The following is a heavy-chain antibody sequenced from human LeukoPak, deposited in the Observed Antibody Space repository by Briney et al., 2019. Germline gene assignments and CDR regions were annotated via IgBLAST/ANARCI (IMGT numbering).Heavy chain of an antibody. D-gene: IGHD2-8*01. CDR1: GGSISSSSYY. V-gene: IGHV4-39*07. CDR3: ARAEASVLMVYAIGRFDP. Sequence: SETLSLTCTVSGGSISSSSYYWGWIRQPPGKGLEWIGSIYYSGSTYYNPSLKSRVTISVDTSKNQFSLKLSSVTAADTAVYYCARAEASVLMVYAIGRFDPWGQGTLVTVSS. J-gene: IGHJ5*02. CDR2: IYYSGST.